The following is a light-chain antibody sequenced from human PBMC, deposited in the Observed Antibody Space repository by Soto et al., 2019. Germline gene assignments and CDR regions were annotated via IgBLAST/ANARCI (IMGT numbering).Light chain of an antibody. J-gene: IGLJ1*01. CDR3: SSYTSSSPYV. Sequence: QSALTQPASVSGSPGQSITISCTGTSSDVGGYNYVSWYQQHPGKAPKLMIYDVSNRPSGVSTRFSGSKSGNTAYLTISGLQAEDEADYYCSSYTSSSPYVFGTGTKLTVL. V-gene: IGLV2-14*01. CDR2: DVS. CDR1: SSDVGGYNY.